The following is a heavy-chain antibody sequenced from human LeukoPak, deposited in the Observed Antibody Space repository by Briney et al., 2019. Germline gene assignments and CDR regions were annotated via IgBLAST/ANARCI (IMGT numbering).Heavy chain of an antibody. CDR1: GYTFTGYY. D-gene: IGHD6-19*01. Sequence: ASVKVSCKASGYTFTGYYMHWVRQAPGQGLEWMGWINPNSGGTNYAQKFQGRVTMTRDTSISTAYMELSRLRSDDTAVCYCARAREDQQWLVEFAFDIWGQGTMVTVSS. CDR3: ARAREDQQWLVEFAFDI. J-gene: IGHJ3*02. CDR2: INPNSGGT. V-gene: IGHV1-2*02.